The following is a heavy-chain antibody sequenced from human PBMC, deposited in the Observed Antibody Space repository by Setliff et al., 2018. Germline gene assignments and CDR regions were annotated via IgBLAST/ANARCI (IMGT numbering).Heavy chain of an antibody. CDR2: ISPHSGDT. J-gene: IGHJ4*02. CDR1: GNSFTVFY. CDR3: ARSGSFGMRYWFDY. V-gene: IGHV1-2*02. D-gene: IGHD1-26*01. Sequence: ASVKVSCKSSGNSFTVFYLHWVRQAPGQGLEWMGWISPHSGDTHYAQKFQSRVRMTRDTSTYAAYLELSDLTADDTAMYYCARSGSFGMRYWFDYWGQGALVTVSS.